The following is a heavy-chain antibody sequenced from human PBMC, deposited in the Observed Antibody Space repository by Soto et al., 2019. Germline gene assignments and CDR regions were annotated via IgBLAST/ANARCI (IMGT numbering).Heavy chain of an antibody. Sequence: PGGSLRLSCAASGFTFSSYAMHWVRQAPGKGLEWVAVISYDGSNKYYADSVKGRFTISRDNSKNTLYLQMNSLRAEDTAVYYCARDPSDYGGLDWGQGTLVTVSS. CDR3: ARDPSDYGGLD. J-gene: IGHJ4*02. V-gene: IGHV3-30-3*01. CDR1: GFTFSSYA. D-gene: IGHD4-17*01. CDR2: ISYDGSNK.